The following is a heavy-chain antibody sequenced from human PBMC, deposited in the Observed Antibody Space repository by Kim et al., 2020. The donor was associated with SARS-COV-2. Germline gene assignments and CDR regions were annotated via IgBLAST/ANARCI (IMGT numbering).Heavy chain of an antibody. CDR2: IYYSGST. CDR3: ARLVVPAAAGWWYFDL. J-gene: IGHJ2*01. CDR1: GGSISSYY. V-gene: IGHV4-59*08. Sequence: SETLSLTCTVSGGSISSYYWSWIRQPPGKGLEWIGYIYYSGSTNYNPSLKSRVTISVDTSKNQFSLKLSSVTAADTAVYYCARLVVPAAAGWWYFDLWGRGTLVTVSS. D-gene: IGHD2-2*01.